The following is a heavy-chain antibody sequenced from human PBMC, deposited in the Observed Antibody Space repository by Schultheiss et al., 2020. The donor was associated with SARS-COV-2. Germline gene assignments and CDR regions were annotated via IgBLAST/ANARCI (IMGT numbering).Heavy chain of an antibody. Sequence: SETLSLTCTVSGGSISSGDYYWSWIRQPPGKGLEWIGYIYHSGSTNYNPSLKSRVTISVDKSKNQFSLKLSSVTAADTAVYYCARMLVSRSRSSGWQERSYWYFDLWGRGTLVTVSS. CDR1: GGSISSGDYY. CDR3: ARMLVSRSRSSGWQERSYWYFDL. V-gene: IGHV4-30-4*01. D-gene: IGHD6-19*01. J-gene: IGHJ2*01. CDR2: IYHSGST.